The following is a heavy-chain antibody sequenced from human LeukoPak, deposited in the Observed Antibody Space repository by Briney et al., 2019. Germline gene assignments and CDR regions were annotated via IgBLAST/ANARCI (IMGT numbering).Heavy chain of an antibody. D-gene: IGHD4-17*01. Sequence: GGSLRLSCAASGFTFSSYAMSWVRQAPGKGLEWVSAISGSGGSTYYADTAKGRFTISRDNSKNTLYLQMNSLRAEDTAVYYCANNGDYVGPSYFDYWGQGTLVTVSS. CDR3: ANNGDYVGPSYFDY. CDR1: GFTFSSYA. V-gene: IGHV3-23*01. CDR2: ISGSGGST. J-gene: IGHJ4*02.